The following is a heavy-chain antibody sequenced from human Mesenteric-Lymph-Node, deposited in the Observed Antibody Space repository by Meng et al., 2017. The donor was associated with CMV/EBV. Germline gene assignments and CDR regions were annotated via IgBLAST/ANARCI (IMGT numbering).Heavy chain of an antibody. Sequence: GGSLRLSCVASGFTFNDYAMDWVRQAPGKGLEWVSGINWNGGSTGYADSVKGRFTISRDNAKNSLYLQMNSLRAEDTALYYCAREGIAAAPFDYWGQGTLVTVSS. CDR2: INWNGGST. D-gene: IGHD6-13*01. J-gene: IGHJ4*02. V-gene: IGHV3-20*04. CDR1: GFTFNDYA. CDR3: AREGIAAAPFDY.